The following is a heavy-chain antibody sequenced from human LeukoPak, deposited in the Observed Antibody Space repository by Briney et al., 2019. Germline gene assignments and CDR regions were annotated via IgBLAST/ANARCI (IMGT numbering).Heavy chain of an antibody. V-gene: IGHV3-15*01. J-gene: IGHJ4*02. Sequence: PGGSLRLSCAASGFTFSNAWMSWGRQAPGKGLEWVGRIKSKTDGGTTDYAAPVKGRFTISRDDSKNTLYLQMNSLKTEDTAVYYCTTKRLRSPFDYWGQGTLVTVSS. CDR2: IKSKTDGGTT. D-gene: IGHD4-17*01. CDR1: GFTFSNAW. CDR3: TTKRLRSPFDY.